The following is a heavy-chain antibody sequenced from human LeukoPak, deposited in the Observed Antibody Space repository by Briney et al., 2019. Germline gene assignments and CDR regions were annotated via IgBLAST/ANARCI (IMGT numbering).Heavy chain of an antibody. CDR1: GFTFSDYY. CDR2: ISSLSSES. Sequence: GGSLRLSCAGSGFTFSDYYMNWVRQAPGKGLEWVSYISSLSSESNYADSVKGRFTISRDNAKSSLYLQMNSLRAEDTAVYYCARSIAVAGDLDSWGQGTLVTVSS. V-gene: IGHV3-11*06. CDR3: ARSIAVAGDLDS. J-gene: IGHJ4*02. D-gene: IGHD6-19*01.